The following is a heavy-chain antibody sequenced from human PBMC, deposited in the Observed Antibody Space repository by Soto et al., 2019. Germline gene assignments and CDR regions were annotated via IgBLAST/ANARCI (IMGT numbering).Heavy chain of an antibody. J-gene: IGHJ4*02. D-gene: IGHD4-4*01. V-gene: IGHV1-24*01. Sequence: ASVKVSCKVSGYTLTELSMHWVRQAPGKGLEWTGGFDPEDGETIYAQKFQGRVTMTEDTSTDTAYMELSSLRSEDTAVYHCATTIARYSNYDLDYWGQGTLVTVSS. CDR1: GYTLTELS. CDR3: ATTIARYSNYDLDY. CDR2: FDPEDGET.